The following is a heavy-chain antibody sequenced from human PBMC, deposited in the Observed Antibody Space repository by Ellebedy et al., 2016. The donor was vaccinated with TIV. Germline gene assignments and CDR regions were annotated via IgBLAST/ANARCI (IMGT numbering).Heavy chain of an antibody. J-gene: IGHJ4*02. Sequence: AASVKVSCKASGYTFTGYYMHWVRQAPGQGLEWMGWINPNSGGTNYAQKFQGWVTMTRDTSISTAYLELTTLKSDNTAVYYCARGQSFQYWLNLDYWGQGTLVTVPS. CDR3: ARGQSFQYWLNLDY. D-gene: IGHD2-8*02. V-gene: IGHV1-2*04. CDR1: GYTFTGYY. CDR2: INPNSGGT.